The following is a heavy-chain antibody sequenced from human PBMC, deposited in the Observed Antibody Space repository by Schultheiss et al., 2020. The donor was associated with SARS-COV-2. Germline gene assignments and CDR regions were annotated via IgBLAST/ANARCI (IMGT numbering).Heavy chain of an antibody. V-gene: IGHV3-74*03. D-gene: IGHD1-26*01. CDR2: LSGDGSST. Sequence: GESLKISCATSGFTFSRYWMHWVRQSPGKGLEWVARLSGDGSSTKYADAVKGRFTISRERGTNTLLLQMNSLRVEDTAVYFCARDPRVGATTWFDPWGRGTPVTVSS. CDR1: GFTFSRYW. CDR3: ARDPRVGATTWFDP. J-gene: IGHJ5*02.